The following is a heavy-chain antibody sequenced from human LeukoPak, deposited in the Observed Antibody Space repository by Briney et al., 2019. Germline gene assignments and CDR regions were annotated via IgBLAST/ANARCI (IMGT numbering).Heavy chain of an antibody. Sequence: GGSLRLSCAASGFTFDDYGMSWVRQAPGKGLEWVSGINWNGGSTGYADSVKGRFTISRDNAKNSLYLQMNSLRAEDTAVYYCASLSRLYYYDSSGYYPDYWGQGTLVTVSS. J-gene: IGHJ4*02. V-gene: IGHV3-20*04. CDR1: GFTFDDYG. D-gene: IGHD3-22*01. CDR3: ASLSRLYYYDSSGYYPDY. CDR2: INWNGGST.